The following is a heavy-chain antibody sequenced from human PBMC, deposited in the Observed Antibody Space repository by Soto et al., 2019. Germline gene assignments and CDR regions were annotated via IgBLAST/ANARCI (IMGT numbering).Heavy chain of an antibody. CDR3: ARGRIIVAGGFDP. D-gene: IGHD6-19*01. J-gene: IGHJ5*02. V-gene: IGHV1-8*01. Sequence: QVQLVQSGAEVKKPGASVKVACKASGYTFTSYDIISVRQATGQGLEWMGWMNPSTGNTDSAEQFQGRLSMSRTTSISTAYLELRSLSFADTAVYCCARGRIIVAGGFDPWGQGTRVTVSS. CDR1: GYTFTSYD. CDR2: MNPSTGNT.